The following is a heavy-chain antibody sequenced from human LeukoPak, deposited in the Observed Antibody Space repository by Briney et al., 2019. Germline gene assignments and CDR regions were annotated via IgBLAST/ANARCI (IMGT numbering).Heavy chain of an antibody. D-gene: IGHD3-22*01. V-gene: IGHV1-69*05. Sequence: SVKVSCKASGGTFSSYAISWVRQAPGQGLEWMGGIIRIFGTANYAQKFQGRVTITTDESTSTAYMELSSLRSEDTAVYYCARVYYYDSSGSFDAFDIWGQGTMVTVSS. CDR2: IIRIFGTA. CDR1: GGTFSSYA. CDR3: ARVYYYDSSGSFDAFDI. J-gene: IGHJ3*02.